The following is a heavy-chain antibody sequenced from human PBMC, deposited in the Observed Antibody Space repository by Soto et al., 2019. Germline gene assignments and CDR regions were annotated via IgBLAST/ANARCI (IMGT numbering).Heavy chain of an antibody. V-gene: IGHV3-53*01. CDR1: GFTVSSNY. CDR3: ARVLDGYIDAFDI. J-gene: IGHJ3*02. D-gene: IGHD5-12*01. Sequence: GGSLRLSCAASGFTVSSNYMSWVRQAPGKGLEWVSVIYSGGSTYYADSVKGRFTISRDNSKNTLYLQMNSLRAEDTAVYYCARVLDGYIDAFDIWGQGTMVTVSS. CDR2: IYSGGST.